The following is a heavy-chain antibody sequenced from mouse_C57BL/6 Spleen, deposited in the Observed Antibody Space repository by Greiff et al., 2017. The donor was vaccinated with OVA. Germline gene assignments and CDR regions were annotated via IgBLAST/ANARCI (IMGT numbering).Heavy chain of an antibody. D-gene: IGHD1-1*01. CDR3: ARSCGSYSIDY. J-gene: IGHJ4*01. CDR1: GFTFSDFY. Sequence: EVKLMESGGGLVQSGRSLRLSCATSGFTFSDFYMEWVRQAPGKGLEWIAASRNKANDYTTAYSASVKGRFIVSRDTSQSILYLQMNALITEDTAIYYCARSCGSYSIDYWGQGTSVTVSS. V-gene: IGHV7-1*01. CDR2: SRNKANDYTT.